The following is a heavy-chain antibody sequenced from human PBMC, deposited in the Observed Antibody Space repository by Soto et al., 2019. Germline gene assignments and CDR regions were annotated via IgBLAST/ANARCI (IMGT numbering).Heavy chain of an antibody. CDR3: AKEAAPGRNCLDP. CDR2: FIPIFGTP. Sequence: GASVKVSCKASGDSFSTYAINWVRQAPGQGLEWMGGFIPIFGTPNYAQRFQGRVTITADKSTSTAYMELSSLRSEDTAIYYCAKEAAPGRNCLDPWGQGTLVTVSS. D-gene: IGHD6-13*01. V-gene: IGHV1-69*06. CDR1: GDSFSTYA. J-gene: IGHJ5*02.